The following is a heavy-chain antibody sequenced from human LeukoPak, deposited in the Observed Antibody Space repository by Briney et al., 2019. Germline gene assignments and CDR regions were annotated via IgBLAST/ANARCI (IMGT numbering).Heavy chain of an antibody. J-gene: IGHJ3*02. CDR1: GFTFSSYA. Sequence: GGSLRLSCAASGFTFSSYAMSWVRQAPGKGLEGVSAISGSGGSTYYADSVKGRFTISRDNSKNTLYLQMNSLRAEDTAVYYCARAQGGGSYPLDAFDIWGQGTMVTVSS. CDR3: ARAQGGGSYPLDAFDI. D-gene: IGHD1-26*01. CDR2: ISGSGGST. V-gene: IGHV3-23*01.